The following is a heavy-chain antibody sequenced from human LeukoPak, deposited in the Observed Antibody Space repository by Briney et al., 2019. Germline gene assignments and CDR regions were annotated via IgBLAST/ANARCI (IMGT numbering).Heavy chain of an antibody. CDR2: ISSSSSYI. Sequence: GGSLRLSCAASGFTFSSYSMNWVRQAPGKGLEWVSSISSSSSYIYYADSVKGRFTISRDNAKNSLYLQMNSLRAEDTAVYYCARTKTYYYDSSSYSFDYWGQGTLVTVSS. CDR1: GFTFSSYS. CDR3: ARTKTYYYDSSSYSFDY. D-gene: IGHD3-22*01. V-gene: IGHV3-21*04. J-gene: IGHJ4*02.